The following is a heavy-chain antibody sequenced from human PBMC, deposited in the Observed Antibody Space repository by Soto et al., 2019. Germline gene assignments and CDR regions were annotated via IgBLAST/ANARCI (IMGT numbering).Heavy chain of an antibody. Sequence: GGSLRPSCAASGFTFTSYGMHCVRQAPGKGLEWVAAIWYVGSNKYYTDSVKGRFTISRDNSKNTLELQMNSLRAEDTAVYYCARGHYYFDYWGQGTLVTVSS. CDR1: GFTFTSYG. V-gene: IGHV3-33*01. J-gene: IGHJ4*02. CDR3: ARGHYYFDY. CDR2: IWYVGSNK.